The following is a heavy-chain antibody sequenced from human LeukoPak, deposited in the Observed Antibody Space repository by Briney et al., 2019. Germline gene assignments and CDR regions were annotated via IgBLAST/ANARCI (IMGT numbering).Heavy chain of an antibody. Sequence: GGSLRLSCAASGFTVSRKYMSWVRQAPGRGLEWGSVIYRGGVTNYADSVKGRFTISSDNSKNTLFLQMNSLRAEGTAVYYCVSGEDVWGKGTTVTVSS. CDR1: GFTVSRKY. J-gene: IGHJ6*04. CDR3: VSGEDV. V-gene: IGHV3-53*01. D-gene: IGHD7-27*01. CDR2: IYRGGVT.